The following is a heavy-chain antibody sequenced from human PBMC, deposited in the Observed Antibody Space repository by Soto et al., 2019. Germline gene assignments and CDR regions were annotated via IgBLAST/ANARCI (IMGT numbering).Heavy chain of an antibody. CDR2: ISGSNSGT. Sequence: EVQLLESGGGLVQPGGSLRLSCAASGFAFSSYAMSWVRQAPGKGLEWVSSISGSNSGTYYADAVKGRFTISRDNSNNTLYLQLNSLRAEDTAVYYCAKDRGCIDPFDYWGQGALVTVSS. CDR1: GFAFSSYA. V-gene: IGHV3-23*01. D-gene: IGHD3-10*01. J-gene: IGHJ4*02. CDR3: AKDRGCIDPFDY.